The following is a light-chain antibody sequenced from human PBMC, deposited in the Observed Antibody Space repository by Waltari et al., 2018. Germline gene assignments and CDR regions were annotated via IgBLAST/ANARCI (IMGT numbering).Light chain of an antibody. CDR2: GAS. CDR1: QSVSSN. J-gene: IGKJ2*01. Sequence: ALTPSPATLSLSPGDRATVSCRASQSVSSNLGGYQQRPGQAPRLLIYGASTRATGFPARFSGSGSGTEFTLTITSIQSEDFAVYYCQQYNNWPYTVGQGTKLEIK. V-gene: IGKV3-15*01. CDR3: QQYNNWPYT.